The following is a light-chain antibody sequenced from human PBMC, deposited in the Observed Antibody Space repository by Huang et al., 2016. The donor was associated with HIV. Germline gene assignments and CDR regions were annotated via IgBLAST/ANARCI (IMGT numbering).Light chain of an antibody. CDR2: RAS. CDR3: QQFGSSPPYS. J-gene: IGKJ2*03. V-gene: IGKV3-20*01. CDR1: QSVNTNY. Sequence: EILLTQSPDTLSLSPGERTTLSCRASQSVNTNYLSWYQQKPGQAPRPLIYRASTRATGIPDRFSGSGSGTDFTLTISRLEPDDFAVYYCQQFGSSPPYSFGQGTKLEIK.